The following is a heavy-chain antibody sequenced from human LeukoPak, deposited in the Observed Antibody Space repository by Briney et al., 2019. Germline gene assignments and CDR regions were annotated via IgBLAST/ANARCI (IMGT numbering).Heavy chain of an antibody. V-gene: IGHV4-61*02. J-gene: IGHJ5*02. D-gene: IGHD3-3*01. CDR2: IYTSGST. Sequence: SETLSLTCTVSGGSISSGSYYWSWIRQPAGKGLEWIGRIYTSGSTNYNPSLKSRVTISVDTSKYQFSLKLSSVTAADTAVYYCARVPYYDFWSGYGYGWFDPWGQGTLVTVSS. CDR3: ARVPYYDFWSGYGYGWFDP. CDR1: GGSISSGSYY.